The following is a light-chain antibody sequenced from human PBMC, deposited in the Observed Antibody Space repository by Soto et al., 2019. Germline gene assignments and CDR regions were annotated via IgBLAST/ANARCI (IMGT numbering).Light chain of an antibody. CDR1: SSDVGGYNY. V-gene: IGLV2-14*01. J-gene: IGLJ1*01. CDR2: EVS. CDR3: SSYTSSSTYV. Sequence: QSALTQPASVSGSPGRSIASACTGTSSDVGGYNYVSWYQQHPGKAPKLMIYEVSNRPSGVSNRFSGSKSGNTASLTISGLQAEDEADYYCSSYTSSSTYVFGTGTKVTVL.